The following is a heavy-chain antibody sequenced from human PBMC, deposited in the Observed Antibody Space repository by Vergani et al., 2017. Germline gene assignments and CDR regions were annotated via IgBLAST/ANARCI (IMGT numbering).Heavy chain of an antibody. J-gene: IGHJ4*02. V-gene: IGHV3-23*04. CDR2: ISDNGGTT. Sequence: EVQMVESGGGLVKPGGSLRLSCAASGFTFRNYAMTWVRQAPGKGLEWVSIISDNGGTTYYADSVKGRFTISRDNSKNTLYLQMNSLKPEDTAVYYCARDLYREREFDYWGQGTLVTVSS. CDR1: GFTFRNYA. D-gene: IGHD1-14*01. CDR3: ARDLYREREFDY.